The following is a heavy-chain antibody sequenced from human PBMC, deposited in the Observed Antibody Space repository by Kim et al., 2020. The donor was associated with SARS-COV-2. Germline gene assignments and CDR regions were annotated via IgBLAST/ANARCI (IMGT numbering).Heavy chain of an antibody. Sequence: GGSLRLSCAASGFTFSSYSMNWVRQAPGKGLEWVSYISSSSSTIYYADSVKGRFTISRDNAKNSLYLQMNSLRDEDTAVYYCAREVWAYYYGSGGMNLDYWGQGTLVTVSS. CDR2: ISSSSSTI. J-gene: IGHJ4*02. CDR3: AREVWAYYYGSGGMNLDY. V-gene: IGHV3-48*02. CDR1: GFTFSSYS. D-gene: IGHD3-10*01.